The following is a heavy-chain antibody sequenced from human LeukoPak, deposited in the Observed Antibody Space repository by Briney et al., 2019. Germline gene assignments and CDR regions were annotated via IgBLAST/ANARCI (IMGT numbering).Heavy chain of an antibody. J-gene: IGHJ4*02. Sequence: PGGSLRLSCAASGFTFRNHWMHWVRQTPGKGLVWGSRIKGDGTTTTYADSVKGRFTISRDNAKNTVYLQMNSLKGEDTGVYYCARDAAGLDYWGQGTLVTVSS. D-gene: IGHD1-14*01. CDR2: IKGDGTTT. V-gene: IGHV3-74*01. CDR3: ARDAAGLDY. CDR1: GFTFRNHW.